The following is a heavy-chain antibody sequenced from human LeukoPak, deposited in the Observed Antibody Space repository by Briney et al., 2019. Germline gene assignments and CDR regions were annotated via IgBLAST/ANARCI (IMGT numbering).Heavy chain of an antibody. CDR3: AKDGTTVVRGLFDK. J-gene: IGHJ3*02. D-gene: IGHD4-23*01. Sequence: GGSLRLSCAASGFTFSSYAMIWVRQAPGKGLEWVSGISGSGGSTFYADSVKGRFTISRDNSKNTLYLLINSLRAEDTAVYYCAKDGTTVVRGLFDKWGPGTMVTVSS. CDR2: ISGSGGST. V-gene: IGHV3-23*01. CDR1: GFTFSSYA.